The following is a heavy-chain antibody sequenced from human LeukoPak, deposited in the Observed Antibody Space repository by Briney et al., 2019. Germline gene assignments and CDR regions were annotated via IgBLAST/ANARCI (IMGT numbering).Heavy chain of an antibody. Sequence: SSETLSLTCTVSGGSISSNSYYWSWIRQPPGKGLEWIGYIYYSGSTNYNPSLKSRVTISVDTSKNQFSLKLSSVTAADTAVYYCARGWSWFDPWGQGTLVTVSS. V-gene: IGHV4-61*01. J-gene: IGHJ5*02. D-gene: IGHD3-3*01. CDR3: ARGWSWFDP. CDR2: IYYSGST. CDR1: GGSISSNSYY.